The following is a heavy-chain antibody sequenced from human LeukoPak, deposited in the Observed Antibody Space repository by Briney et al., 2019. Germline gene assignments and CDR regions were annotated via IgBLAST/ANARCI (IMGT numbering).Heavy chain of an antibody. CDR1: GFTFSSYA. D-gene: IGHD2-21*01. V-gene: IGHV3-23*01. CDR3: AKAPVTTCRGAYCYPFDY. CDR2: ISDSGNT. J-gene: IGHJ4*02. Sequence: GGSLRLSCAASGFTFSSYAVSWVRQAPGKGLEWVSAISDSGNTYHADSVKGRFTISRDSSKNTLFLQMNRLRPEGAAVYYCAKAPVTTCRGAYCYPFDYWGQGTLVTVSS.